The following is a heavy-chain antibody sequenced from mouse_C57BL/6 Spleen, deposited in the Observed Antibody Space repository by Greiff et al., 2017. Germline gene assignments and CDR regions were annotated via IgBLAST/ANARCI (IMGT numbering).Heavy chain of an antibody. CDR2: IWRGGST. CDR1: GFSLTSYG. V-gene: IGHV2-5*01. J-gene: IGHJ1*03. CDR3: AKNELGGYWYFDV. D-gene: IGHD4-1*01. Sequence: QVQLQQSGPGLVQPSQSLSITCTVSGFSLTSYGVHWVRQSPGKGLEWLGVIWRGGSTDYNAAFMSRLSITKDNSKSQVFFKMNSLQADYTAIYYCAKNELGGYWYFDVWGTGTTVTVSA.